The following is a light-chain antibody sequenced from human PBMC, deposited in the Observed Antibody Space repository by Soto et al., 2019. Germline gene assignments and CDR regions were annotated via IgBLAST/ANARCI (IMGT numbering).Light chain of an antibody. J-gene: IGKJ1*01. V-gene: IGKV3-20*01. Sequence: ELVLTHHPGTLSLSPRESAIVSCRASQSVSSNYLAWYQQKPGQAPRPLIHGASARATGIPDRFSGSGSGTAFTLTITRMEPEDFAVYSCQQYGSSPRTFGQGTKVDIK. CDR1: QSVSSNY. CDR2: GAS. CDR3: QQYGSSPRT.